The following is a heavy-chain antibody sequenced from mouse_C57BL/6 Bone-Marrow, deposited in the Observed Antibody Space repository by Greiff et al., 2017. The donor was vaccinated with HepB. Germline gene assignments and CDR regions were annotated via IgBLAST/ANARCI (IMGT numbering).Heavy chain of an antibody. CDR1: GYTFTSYW. CDR3: ARLGGSSPFAMDY. Sequence: QVQLKQPGAELVKPGASVKMSCKASGYTFTSYWITWVKQRPGQGLEWIGDIYPGSGSTNYNEKFKSKATLTVDTSSSTAYMQLSSLTSEDSAVYYCARLGGSSPFAMDYWGQGTSVTVSS. D-gene: IGHD1-1*01. V-gene: IGHV1-55*01. CDR2: IYPGSGST. J-gene: IGHJ4*01.